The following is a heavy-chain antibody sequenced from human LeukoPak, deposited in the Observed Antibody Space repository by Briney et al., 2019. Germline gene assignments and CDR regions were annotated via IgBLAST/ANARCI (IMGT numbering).Heavy chain of an antibody. CDR1: DGSISSYY. CDR2: IYYSGST. D-gene: IGHD3-16*01. V-gene: IGHV4-59*08. Sequence: KPSETLSLTCTVSDGSISSYYWSWIRQPPGKGLEWIGYIYYSGSTNYNPSLKSRVTISVDTSKNQFSLKLSSVTAADTAVYYCARLLGVYFDYWGQGTLVTVSS. J-gene: IGHJ4*02. CDR3: ARLLGVYFDY.